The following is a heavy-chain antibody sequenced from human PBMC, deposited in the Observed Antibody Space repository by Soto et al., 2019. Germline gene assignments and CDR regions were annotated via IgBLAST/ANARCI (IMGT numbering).Heavy chain of an antibody. D-gene: IGHD3-10*01. Sequence: ASVKVSCKXSGYTLTELSMHWVRQAPGKGLEWMGGFDPEDGETIYAQKFQGRVTMTEDTSTDTAYMELSSLRSEDTAVYYCATDLLLLWFGDRTWFDPWGQGTLVTVSS. CDR2: FDPEDGET. CDR3: ATDLLLLWFGDRTWFDP. J-gene: IGHJ5*02. CDR1: GYTLTELS. V-gene: IGHV1-24*01.